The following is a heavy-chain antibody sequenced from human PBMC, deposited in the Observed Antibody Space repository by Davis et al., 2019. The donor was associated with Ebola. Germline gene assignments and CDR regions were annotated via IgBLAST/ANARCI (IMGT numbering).Heavy chain of an antibody. CDR2: INIYNGDT. V-gene: IGHV1-18*04. D-gene: IGHD3-3*01. Sequence: AASVKVSCKASGYTFSNYIITWVRQAPGQGLEWMGWINIYNGDTLFAQKFQDRVSLTTDTSTTTAYMELTTLTSDDTAVFYCAGGEVVLRRGVELPKCFDTWGQGTLVTVSS. J-gene: IGHJ5*02. CDR1: GYTFSNYI. CDR3: AGGEVVLRRGVELPKCFDT.